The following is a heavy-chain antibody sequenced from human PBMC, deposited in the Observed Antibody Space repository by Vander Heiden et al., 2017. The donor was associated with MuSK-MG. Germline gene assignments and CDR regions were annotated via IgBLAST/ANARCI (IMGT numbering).Heavy chain of an antibody. D-gene: IGHD3-9*01. V-gene: IGHV4-31*03. CDR1: GGSISSGGYY. CDR3: ARRPRVYDILTGYYPGTYDY. Sequence: QVQLQESGPGLVKPSQTLSLTCTVSGGSISSGGYYWSWIRKHPGKGLEWIGYIYYSGSNYYNPSLKSRVTISVDTSKNQFSLKLSSVTAADTAVYYCARRPRVYDILTGYYPGTYDYWGQGTLVTVSS. J-gene: IGHJ4*02. CDR2: IYYSGSN.